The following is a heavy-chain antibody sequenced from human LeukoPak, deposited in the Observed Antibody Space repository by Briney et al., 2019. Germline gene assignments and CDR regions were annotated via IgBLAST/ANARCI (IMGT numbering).Heavy chain of an antibody. J-gene: IGHJ4*02. CDR2: IIPIFGTA. Sequence: SVKVSCKASGYTFTSYAISWVRQAPGQGLEWMGRIIPIFGTANYAQKFQGRVTITTDESTSTAYMELSSLRSEDTAVYYCASYRDGYNYDYWGQGTLVTVSS. CDR1: GYTFTSYA. D-gene: IGHD5-24*01. V-gene: IGHV1-69*05. CDR3: ASYRDGYNYDY.